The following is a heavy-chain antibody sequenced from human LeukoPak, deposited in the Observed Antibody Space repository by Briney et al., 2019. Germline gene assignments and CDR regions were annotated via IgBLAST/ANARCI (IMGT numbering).Heavy chain of an antibody. CDR3: ARVRVSGYCSSTSCYMFDP. CDR2: IYYSGST. V-gene: IGHV4-59*08. CDR1: GGSISSYY. J-gene: IGHJ5*02. D-gene: IGHD2-2*02. Sequence: NPSETLSLTCTVSGGSISSYYWSWIRQPPGKGLEWIGYIYYSGSTNYNPSLKSRVTISVDTSKNQFSLKLSSGTAADTAVYYCARVRVSGYCSSTSCYMFDPWGQGTLVTVSS.